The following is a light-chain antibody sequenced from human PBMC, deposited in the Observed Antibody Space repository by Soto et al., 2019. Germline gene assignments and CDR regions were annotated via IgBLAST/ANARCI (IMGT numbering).Light chain of an antibody. CDR3: MLALQIPPIFT. CDR1: QSLLRSDGYNY. V-gene: IGKV2-28*01. CDR2: LGS. Sequence: DIVMTQSPLSLPVTPGEPASISCRSSQSLLRSDGYNYLDWYLQKPGQSPQLLIYLGSTRTPGVPDRFSGSGSGTDYTLKISRVEAEDIGVYYCMLALQIPPIFTFGPGTKVDLK. J-gene: IGKJ3*01.